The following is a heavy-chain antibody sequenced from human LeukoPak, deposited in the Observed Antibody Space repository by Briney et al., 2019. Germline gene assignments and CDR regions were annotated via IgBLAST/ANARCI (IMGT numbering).Heavy chain of an antibody. D-gene: IGHD3-22*01. Sequence: GGSLRLSCAASGLTFSGYAMSWVRQAPGKGLEWLSAISGSGGNTDSTDSVKGRFTISRDNSKNTLYLQMNSLRAEDTAVYYCAKDTSPDYYDSSGYDAFDIWGQGTMVTVSS. V-gene: IGHV3-23*01. CDR1: GLTFSGYA. CDR2: ISGSGGNT. J-gene: IGHJ3*02. CDR3: AKDTSPDYYDSSGYDAFDI.